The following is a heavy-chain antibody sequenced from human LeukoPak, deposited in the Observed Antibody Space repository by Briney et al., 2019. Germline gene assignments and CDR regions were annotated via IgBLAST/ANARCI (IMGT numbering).Heavy chain of an antibody. J-gene: IGHJ2*01. D-gene: IGHD3-10*01. V-gene: IGHV4-59*01. CDR1: GGSISSYN. Sequence: SETLSLTCTVSGGSISSYNWSWIRQPPGKGLGWIGYIYYSGSTNYNPSLKSRVTISVDTSKNQFSLKLSSVTAADTAVYYCARESTASGNWYFDLWGRGTLVTVSS. CDR2: IYYSGST. CDR3: ARESTASGNWYFDL.